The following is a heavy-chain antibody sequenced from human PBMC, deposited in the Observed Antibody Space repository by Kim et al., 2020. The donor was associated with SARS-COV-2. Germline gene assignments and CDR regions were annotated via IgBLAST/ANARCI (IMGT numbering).Heavy chain of an antibody. CDR1: GGSFSGYY. V-gene: IGHV4-34*01. CDR2: INHSGST. CDR3: ARRTNDYGGNSGWFDP. J-gene: IGHJ5*02. D-gene: IGHD4-17*01. Sequence: SETLSLTCAVYGGSFSGYYWRWIRQPPGKGLEWIGEINHSGSTNYNPSLKSRVTISVDTSKNQFSLKLSSVTAADTAVYYCARRTNDYGGNSGWFDPWGQGTLVTVSS.